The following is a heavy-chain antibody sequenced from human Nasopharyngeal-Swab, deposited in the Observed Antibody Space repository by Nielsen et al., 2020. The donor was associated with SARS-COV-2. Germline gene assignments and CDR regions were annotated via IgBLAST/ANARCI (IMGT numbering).Heavy chain of an antibody. Sequence: ASVKVSCKASGYTFTSYAMHWVRQAPGQRLEWMGWINAGNGNTKYSQKFQGRVTITRDTSASTAYMELSSLRSEDTAVYYCARDRNVLRYFDRLGWFDPWGQGTLVTVSS. CDR3: ARDRNVLRYFDRLGWFDP. V-gene: IGHV1-3*01. J-gene: IGHJ5*02. D-gene: IGHD3-9*01. CDR2: INAGNGNT. CDR1: GYTFTSYA.